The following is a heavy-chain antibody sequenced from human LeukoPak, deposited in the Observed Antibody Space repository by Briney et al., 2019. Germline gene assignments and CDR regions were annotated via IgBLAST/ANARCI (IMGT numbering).Heavy chain of an antibody. J-gene: IGHJ6*03. V-gene: IGHV3-53*01. CDR3: LDNWNYGGFNMDV. D-gene: IGHD1-7*01. CDR1: GFTVSSNY. CDR2: IYSGGST. Sequence: GGSLRLSCAASGFTVSSNYMSWVRQAPGKGLEWVSVIYSGGSTYYADSVKGRFTISRDNSKNTLYLQMNSLRAEDTAVYYCLDNWNYGGFNMDVWGKGPTVTVSS.